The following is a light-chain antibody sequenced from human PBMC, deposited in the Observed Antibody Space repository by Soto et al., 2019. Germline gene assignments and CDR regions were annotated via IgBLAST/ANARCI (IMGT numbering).Light chain of an antibody. J-gene: IGKJ1*01. V-gene: IGKV1-9*01. CDR1: QAISSY. Sequence: IQLTQSPSSLSASVGDRVTITCRASQAISSYLAWYQQKPGRAPNLLIYGAFTLQSGVPSRFSGSGSGTDFTLTISSLQPEDFATYYCQQLNSYPRTFGQGTKVEIK. CDR3: QQLNSYPRT. CDR2: GAF.